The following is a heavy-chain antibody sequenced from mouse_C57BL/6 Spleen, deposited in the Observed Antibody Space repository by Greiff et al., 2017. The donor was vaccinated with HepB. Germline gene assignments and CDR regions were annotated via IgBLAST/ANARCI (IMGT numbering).Heavy chain of an antibody. J-gene: IGHJ2*01. CDR2: IDPETGGT. Sequence: QVQLKQSGAELVRPGASVTLSCKASGYTFTDYEMHWVKQTPVHGLEWIRAIDPETGGTAYNQKFKGKAILTADKSSSTAYMELRSLTSEDSAVYYCTRRGSRYYFDYWGQGTTLTVSS. D-gene: IGHD1-1*01. CDR3: TRRGSRYYFDY. CDR1: GYTFTDYE. V-gene: IGHV1-15*01.